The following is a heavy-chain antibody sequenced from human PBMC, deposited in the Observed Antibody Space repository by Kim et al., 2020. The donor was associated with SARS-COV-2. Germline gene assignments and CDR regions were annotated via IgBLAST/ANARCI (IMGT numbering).Heavy chain of an antibody. V-gene: IGHV3-30*18. CDR3: AKDSGGYTYIFDY. D-gene: IGHD5-18*01. Sequence: GGSLRLSCAASGFTFSTYGMHWVRQTPVKGLEWVAIISYDGNNKYYADSVKGRFTISRDNSKNTLYLQMNNLRTEDPAVYYCAKDSGGYTYIFDYCGQGT. CDR1: GFTFSTYG. J-gene: IGHJ4*02. CDR2: ISYDGNNK.